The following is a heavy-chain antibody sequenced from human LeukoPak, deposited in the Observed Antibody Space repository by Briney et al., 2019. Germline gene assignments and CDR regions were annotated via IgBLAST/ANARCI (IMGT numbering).Heavy chain of an antibody. CDR1: GYTFTSYD. CDR3: ARGDIVVVPAGPGTFDY. J-gene: IGHJ4*02. D-gene: IGHD2-2*01. V-gene: IGHV1-8*01. CDR2: MNPNSGNT. Sequence: ASVKVSCKASGYTFTSYDINWVRQATGQGLEWMGWMNPNSGNTGYAQKFQGRVTMTRDTSISTAYMELSRLRSDDTAVYYCARGDIVVVPAGPGTFDYWGQGTLVTVSS.